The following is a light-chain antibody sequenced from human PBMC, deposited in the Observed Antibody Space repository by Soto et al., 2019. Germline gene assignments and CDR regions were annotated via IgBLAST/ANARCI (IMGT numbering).Light chain of an antibody. CDR3: QQHSTLPLT. J-gene: IGKJ4*01. CDR1: QSVSTY. V-gene: IGKV3-11*01. CDR2: DAS. Sequence: EIVLAQSPATLSLSAGERATLSCRASQSVSTYFAWYQHKPGQAPRLLIYDASNRATGVPARFSGSGSGTDFTLSISSLEPDDFAVYSCQQHSTLPLTFGGWTKVEIK.